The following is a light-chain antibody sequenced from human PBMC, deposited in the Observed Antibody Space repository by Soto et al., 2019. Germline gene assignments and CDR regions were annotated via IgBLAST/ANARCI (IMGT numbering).Light chain of an antibody. J-gene: IGKJ1*01. CDR1: ESISTW. CDR2: DAS. Sequence: DIPMTQSPSTVSASVGDRVTITCRASESISTWLAWYQQKPGQAPKLLIYDASISDSGVPSRFSGSGSGTEFTLTVSNLQPDDSATYYCQQYHSLWAFGQGTKVEIK. CDR3: QQYHSLWA. V-gene: IGKV1-5*01.